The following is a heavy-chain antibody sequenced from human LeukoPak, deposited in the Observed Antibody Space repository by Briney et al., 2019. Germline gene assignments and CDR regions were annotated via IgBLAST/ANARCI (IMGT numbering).Heavy chain of an antibody. CDR3: ARGSGTLDAFDI. CDR2: IYWSGST. V-gene: IGHV4-59*01. CDR1: GGSISSYY. D-gene: IGHD1-1*01. Sequence: SETLSLTCTVSGGSISSYYGSSIRQPPGKGLEWVGYIYWSGSTTSNPPLKSRVTISVDTSKNQFSLKLSSVTAADTAVYYCARGSGTLDAFDIYGQGTMVTVSS. J-gene: IGHJ3*02.